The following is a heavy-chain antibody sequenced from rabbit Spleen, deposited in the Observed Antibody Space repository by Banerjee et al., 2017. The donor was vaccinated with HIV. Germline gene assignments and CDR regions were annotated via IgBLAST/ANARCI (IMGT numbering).Heavy chain of an antibody. Sequence: QEQLEESGGDLVKPGASLTLTCKASGLDYSSRYWICWVRQAPGKGLEWISCIAGSSAFSYFASWAKGRFTISKTSSTTVTLQMTSLTVADTATYFCARDTGSSFSSYGMDLWGPGTLVTVS. J-gene: IGHJ6*01. D-gene: IGHD8-1*01. V-gene: IGHV1S45*01. CDR2: IAGSSAFS. CDR1: GLDYSSRYW. CDR3: ARDTGSSFSSYGMDL.